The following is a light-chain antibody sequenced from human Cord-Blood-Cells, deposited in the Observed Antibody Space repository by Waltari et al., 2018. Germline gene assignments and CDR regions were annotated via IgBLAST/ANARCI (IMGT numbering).Light chain of an antibody. CDR2: DVS. Sequence: QSALTQTRSVSGSPGKSVTIPCTGTSRDVGGYHYDSWYQQHPGKAPELMIYDVSKRPSVVPDLFSGSKSGNTASLTIYGVQAEDEADYYFCSYAGSYGVVGGGTKLTVL. V-gene: IGLV2-11*01. CDR3: CSYAGSYGV. J-gene: IGLJ2*01. CDR1: SRDVGGYHY.